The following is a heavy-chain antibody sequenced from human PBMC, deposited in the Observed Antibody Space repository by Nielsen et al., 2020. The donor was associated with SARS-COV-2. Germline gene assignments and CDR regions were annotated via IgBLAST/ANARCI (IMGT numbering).Heavy chain of an antibody. D-gene: IGHD4-23*01. V-gene: IGHV1-18*04. Sequence: ASVKVSCKASGYSFANYGISWVRQAPGQGLEWMGWISYNGDTNYLEKFQGRVTMTRDTFTSTGYMELRSLRFDDTAVYYCARGGGNFTPWGQGTLVTVSS. J-gene: IGHJ5*02. CDR3: ARGGGNFTP. CDR1: GYSFANYG. CDR2: ISYNGDT.